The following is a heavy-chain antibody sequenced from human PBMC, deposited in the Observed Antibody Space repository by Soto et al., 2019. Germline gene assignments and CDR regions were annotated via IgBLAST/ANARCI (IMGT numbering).Heavy chain of an antibody. CDR1: GFTFSSYA. D-gene: IGHD3-10*01. V-gene: IGHV3-23*01. J-gene: IGHJ4*02. CDR2: ISASGATT. CDR3: AMRPGSPYYFDF. Sequence: EVQLLESGGGLVQPGGSLKLSCAASGFTFSSYAMSWVRQAPGKGLEWVSGISASGATTYYADSVKGRFTVSRDNSKNTLYLQMNSLRAEDTALFYCAMRPGSPYYFDFWGQGTLVTVSS.